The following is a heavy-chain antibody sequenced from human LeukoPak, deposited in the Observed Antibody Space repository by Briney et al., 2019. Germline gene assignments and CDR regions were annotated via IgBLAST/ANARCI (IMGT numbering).Heavy chain of an antibody. CDR2: INHSGST. D-gene: IGHD1-1*01. CDR1: GGSFSGYY. Sequence: SETLSLTCAVYGGSFSGYYWSWIRQPPGKGLEWIGEINHSGSTNYNPSLKSRVTTSVDTSKNQFSLKLSSVTAADTAVYYCARHMGLGYTYFYPYFDYWGQGTLVTVSS. J-gene: IGHJ4*01. CDR3: ARHMGLGYTYFYPYFDY. V-gene: IGHV4-34*01.